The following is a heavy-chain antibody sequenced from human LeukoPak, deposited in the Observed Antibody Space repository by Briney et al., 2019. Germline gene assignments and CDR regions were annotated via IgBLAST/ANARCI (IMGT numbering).Heavy chain of an antibody. Sequence: SETLSLTCTVSGGSISGYYWSWIRQPPGKGLEYIGYTYYSGSTNYSPSLKSRVTISVDTSNHQFSLKLSSVTAADTAVYYCARLDTIFGVAKGFDYWGQGTLVTVSS. J-gene: IGHJ4*02. CDR3: ARLDTIFGVAKGFDY. CDR2: TYYSGST. V-gene: IGHV4-59*01. D-gene: IGHD3-3*01. CDR1: GGSISGYY.